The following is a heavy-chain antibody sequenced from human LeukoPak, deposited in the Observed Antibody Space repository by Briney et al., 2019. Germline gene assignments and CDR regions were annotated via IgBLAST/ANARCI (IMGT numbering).Heavy chain of an antibody. CDR1: GFTFSSYS. Sequence: GGSLRLSCAASGFTFSSYSMNWVRQAPGKGLEWVSPISSSSSYIYYADSVKGRFTISRDNAKNSLYLQMNSLRAEDTAVYYCARVDCSSTSCYWYYYYGMDVWGQGTTVTVSS. CDR2: ISSSSSYI. CDR3: ARVDCSSTSCYWYYYYGMDV. D-gene: IGHD2-2*01. J-gene: IGHJ6*02. V-gene: IGHV3-21*01.